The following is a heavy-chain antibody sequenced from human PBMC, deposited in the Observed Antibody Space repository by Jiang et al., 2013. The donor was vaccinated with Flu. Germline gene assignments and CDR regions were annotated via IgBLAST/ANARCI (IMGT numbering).Heavy chain of an antibody. V-gene: IGHV1-69*01. Sequence: GAEVKKPGSSVKVSCKASGGTFSSYAISWVRQAPGQGLEWMGGIIPIFGTANYAQKFQGRVTITADESTSTAYMELSSLRSEDTAVYYCARGGRPALRGYSGYDPYYYYYMDVWGKGTTVTVSS. CDR1: GGTFSSYA. CDR2: IIPIFGTA. D-gene: IGHD5-12*01. CDR3: ARGGRPALRGYSGYDPYYYYYMDV. J-gene: IGHJ6*03.